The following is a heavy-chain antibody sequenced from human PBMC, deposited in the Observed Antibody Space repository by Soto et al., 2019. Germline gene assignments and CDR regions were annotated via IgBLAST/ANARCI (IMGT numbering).Heavy chain of an antibody. J-gene: IGHJ4*02. V-gene: IGHV3-30-3*01. CDR1: GFTFSSYA. CDR3: ARLPVVGLYGELDY. CDR2: ISYDGSNK. D-gene: IGHD4-17*01. Sequence: QVQLVESGGGVVQPGRSLRLSCAASGFTFSSYAMHWVRQAPGKGLEREAVISYDGSNKYYADSAKGRFTISRDNSKNTLYLKMNSLRAGDTDVYYCARLPVVGLYGELDYWGQGTLVTVSS.